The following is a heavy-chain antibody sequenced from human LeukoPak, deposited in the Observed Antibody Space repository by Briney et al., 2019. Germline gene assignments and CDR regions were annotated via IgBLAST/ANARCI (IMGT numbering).Heavy chain of an antibody. CDR1: GGSFSGYY. CDR3: ARVSTLRGDYEERVNFDY. Sequence: SETLSLTCAVYGGSFSGYYWSWIRQPPGKGLEWIGEINHSGSTNYNPSLKSRVTISVDTSKNQFSLKLSSVTAADTAVYYCARVSTLRGDYEERVNFDYWGQGTPATVSS. D-gene: IGHD4-17*01. J-gene: IGHJ4*02. CDR2: INHSGST. V-gene: IGHV4-34*01.